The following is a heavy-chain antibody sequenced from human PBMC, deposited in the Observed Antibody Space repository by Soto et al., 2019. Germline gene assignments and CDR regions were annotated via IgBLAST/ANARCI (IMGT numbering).Heavy chain of an antibody. V-gene: IGHV4-39*01. CDR2: IYYSGST. D-gene: IGHD6-19*01. J-gene: IGHJ4*02. CDR3: ARHNSGSGWFSENSFDY. CDR1: GGSSGSSSDY. Sequence: SETLSVRCSVSGGSSGSSSDYRGRIRKPPGKGLEWIGSIYYSGSTYYNPSLKSRVTISVDTSKNQFSLKLSSVTAADTAVYYCARHNSGSGWFSENSFDYWGQGTLVTVSS.